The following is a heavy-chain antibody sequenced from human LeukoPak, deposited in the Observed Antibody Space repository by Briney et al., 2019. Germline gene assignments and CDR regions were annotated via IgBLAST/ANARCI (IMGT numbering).Heavy chain of an antibody. J-gene: IGHJ6*03. CDR3: SCGKDNSSIYSLRGYMDV. CDR2: IYYSGST. CDR1: TPSLSSNY. Sequence: SETLSLTCTVYTPSLSSNYWSSIRQPPGKGLEWIGYIYYSGSTNYNPSLKSRVTISVDTSKNQFSLKLSSVTAADTAVYLYSCGKDNSSIYSLRGYMDVWGKGTTVTVSS. V-gene: IGHV4-59*01. D-gene: IGHD3-22*01.